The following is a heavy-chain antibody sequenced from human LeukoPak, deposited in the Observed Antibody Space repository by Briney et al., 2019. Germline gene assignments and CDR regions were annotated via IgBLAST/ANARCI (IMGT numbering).Heavy chain of an antibody. D-gene: IGHD3-22*01. CDR2: ISGSDGST. J-gene: IGHJ4*02. CDR1: GFTFSTYA. Sequence: GGSLRLSCAASGFTFSTYAMSWVRQAPGKGLEWVSTISGSDGSTYYADSVKGRFTISRDNSKNTLYLQMISLRPEDTAVYYCARGQFRFSDYDSSAFDYWGQGTLVTVSS. CDR3: ARGQFRFSDYDSSAFDY. V-gene: IGHV3-23*01.